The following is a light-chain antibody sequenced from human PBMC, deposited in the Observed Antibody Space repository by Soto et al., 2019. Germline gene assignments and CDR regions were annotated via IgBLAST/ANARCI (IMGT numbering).Light chain of an antibody. CDR2: DAS. V-gene: IGKV1-33*01. CDR3: QQYRDLVALT. J-gene: IGKJ4*01. Sequence: TQSPSSLSASVGDRVTITXXASQDIRNYLNWYQQKTGKAPKLLIYDASNLETGVPSRFSGSGSGTHFSFTISSLQPEDSATYYCQQYRDLVALTFGGGTKVGIK. CDR1: QDIRNY.